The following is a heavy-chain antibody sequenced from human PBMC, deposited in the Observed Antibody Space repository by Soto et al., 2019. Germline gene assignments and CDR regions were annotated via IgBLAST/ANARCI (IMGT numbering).Heavy chain of an antibody. V-gene: IGHV1-69*18. J-gene: IGHJ4*02. CDR1: GDTFSGYP. D-gene: IGHD3-10*01. Sequence: QVQLVQSGAELKKPGSSVKVSCKASGDTFSGYPINWVRQAPGEGLEWMGRIIPVFGTTNDAQRFEGRVTFTADESTDTAYIELRCLLSEDTAVYYCARDGGFGELKYWGPGTLVTVSS. CDR3: ARDGGFGELKY. CDR2: IIPVFGTT.